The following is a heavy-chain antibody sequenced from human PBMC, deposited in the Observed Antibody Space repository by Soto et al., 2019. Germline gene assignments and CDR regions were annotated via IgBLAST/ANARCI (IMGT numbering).Heavy chain of an antibody. Sequence: ASVKVSCKVSGYTLTELSMHWVRQAPGKGLEWMGGFDPEDGETIYAQKFQGRVTMTEDTSTDTAYMELSSLRSEDTAVYYCAIGVGFGELLSHPFDYWGQGTLVTVSS. CDR1: GYTLTELS. CDR2: FDPEDGET. V-gene: IGHV1-24*01. CDR3: AIGVGFGELLSHPFDY. D-gene: IGHD3-10*01. J-gene: IGHJ4*02.